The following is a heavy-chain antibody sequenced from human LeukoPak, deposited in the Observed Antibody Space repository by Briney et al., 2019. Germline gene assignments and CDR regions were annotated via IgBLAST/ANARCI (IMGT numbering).Heavy chain of an antibody. J-gene: IGHJ4*02. D-gene: IGHD2-8*01. Sequence: GGSLRLSCAASGFIFSSFSMHWVRQAPGKGLEWVAFIRFDGSNKYYANSVKGRFTLSRDDSKNTLYLQMNSLRGEDTAVYYCAKNGTNGVSDYWGQGTLVTVSS. CDR2: IRFDGSNK. V-gene: IGHV3-30*02. CDR1: GFIFSSFS. CDR3: AKNGTNGVSDY.